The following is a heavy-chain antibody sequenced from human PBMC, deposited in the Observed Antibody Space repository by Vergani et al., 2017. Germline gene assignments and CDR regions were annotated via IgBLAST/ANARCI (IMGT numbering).Heavy chain of an antibody. CDR1: GVSLSSGGYY. CDR3: ARGHGGNYVFFDY. J-gene: IGHJ4*02. CDR2: IYYSGST. V-gene: IGHV4-31*03. D-gene: IGHD4/OR15-4a*01. Sequence: QVQLQESGPGLVKPSQTLSLTCTVSGVSLSSGGYYWSWIRQHPGKGLEWIGYIYYSGSTYYNPSLKSRVTISVDTSKNQFSLKLSSVTAADTAVYYCARGHGGNYVFFDYWGQGTLVTVSS.